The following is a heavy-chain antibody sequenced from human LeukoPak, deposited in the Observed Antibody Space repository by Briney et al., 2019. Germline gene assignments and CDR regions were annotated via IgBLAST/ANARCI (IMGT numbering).Heavy chain of an antibody. Sequence: PGGSLRLSCTASGFALSSYNMNWVRQAPGKGLEWLSYISTSSSVIYQADSVKGRFSISRDNAKNSLYLQMNSLRDEDSAVYYCARERTDPTYYYYYMDVWGKGTTVTVSS. D-gene: IGHD1-1*01. V-gene: IGHV3-48*02. CDR1: GFALSSYN. CDR3: ARERTDPTYYYYYMDV. J-gene: IGHJ6*03. CDR2: ISTSSSVI.